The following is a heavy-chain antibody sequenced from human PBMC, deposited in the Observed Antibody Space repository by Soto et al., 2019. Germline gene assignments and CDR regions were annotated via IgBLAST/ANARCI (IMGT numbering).Heavy chain of an antibody. Sequence: QVQLVQSGAEVKKPGASVKVSCKASGYTFTSYGISWVRQAPGQGLEWMGWISAYNGNTNYAQKLQGRLTLTTDTSTSRAYMELRSLRSDDTAVYYCASFSIAAADAYGMDVWGQGNTVTVSS. CDR3: ASFSIAAADAYGMDV. CDR2: ISAYNGNT. CDR1: GYTFTSYG. J-gene: IGHJ6*02. V-gene: IGHV1-18*01. D-gene: IGHD6-13*01.